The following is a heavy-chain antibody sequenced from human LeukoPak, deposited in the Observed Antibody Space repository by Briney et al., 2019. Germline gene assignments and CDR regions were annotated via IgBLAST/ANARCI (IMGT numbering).Heavy chain of an antibody. D-gene: IGHD3-10*01. V-gene: IGHV1-46*01. Sequence: ASVKVSCTASGYTFSSYYIHWVRQAPGQGLEWMGIINPSGGSTSYAQKFQGRVTMIRDTSTSTVYMELSSLRSEDTAVYYCARAHPSGWFDFWGQGTLVTVSS. CDR1: GYTFSSYY. J-gene: IGHJ5*01. CDR3: ARAHPSGWFDF. CDR2: INPSGGST.